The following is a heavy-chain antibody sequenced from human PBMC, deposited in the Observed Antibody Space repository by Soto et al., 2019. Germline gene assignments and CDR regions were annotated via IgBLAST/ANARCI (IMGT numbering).Heavy chain of an antibody. CDR1: GGSFSGYY. Sequence: SETLSLTCAVYGGSFSGYYWSWIRQPPGKGLERIGEINHSGSTNYNPSLKSRVTISVDTSKNQFSLKLSSVTAADTAVYYCARVAVAGMIPPNYYYYGMDVWGQGTTVTVSS. CDR2: INHSGST. D-gene: IGHD6-19*01. CDR3: ARVAVAGMIPPNYYYYGMDV. J-gene: IGHJ6*02. V-gene: IGHV4-34*01.